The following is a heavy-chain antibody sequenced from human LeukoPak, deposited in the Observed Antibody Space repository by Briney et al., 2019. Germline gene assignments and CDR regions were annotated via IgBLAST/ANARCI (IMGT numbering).Heavy chain of an antibody. CDR2: IYHSGST. CDR3: ARGRLLPNY. J-gene: IGHJ4*02. D-gene: IGHD2-15*01. Sequence: SETLSLTCAVSGGSISSGGYSWGWIRQPPGTGLEWIGYIYHSGSTYYNPSLKSRVTISVDRSKNQFSLKLSSVTAADTAVYYCARGRLLPNYWGQGTLVTVSS. CDR1: GGSISSGGYS. V-gene: IGHV4-30-2*01.